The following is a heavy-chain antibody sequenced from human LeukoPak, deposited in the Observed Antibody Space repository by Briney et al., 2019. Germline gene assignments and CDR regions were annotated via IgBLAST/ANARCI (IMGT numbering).Heavy chain of an antibody. Sequence: GGSLRLSCVVSGFTVSSNYMSWVRQAPGKGLEWVAVIWNDGSNKYYADSVKGRFTISRDNSKNTLYLQMNSLRAEDTAVYYCARDYCSSTSCLFDYWGQGTLVTVSS. V-gene: IGHV3-33*08. CDR1: GFTVSSNY. CDR2: IWNDGSNK. D-gene: IGHD2-2*01. J-gene: IGHJ4*02. CDR3: ARDYCSSTSCLFDY.